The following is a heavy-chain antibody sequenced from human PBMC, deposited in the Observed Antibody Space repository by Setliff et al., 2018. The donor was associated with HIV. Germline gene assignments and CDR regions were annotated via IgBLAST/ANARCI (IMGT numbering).Heavy chain of an antibody. CDR2: IYQTGVT. V-gene: IGHV4-38-2*01. Sequence: SETLSLTCAVSGYSISSGYYWGWTRQPPGKGLEWIGSIYQTGVTYYNPSLKSRVTISVDTSKNQFSLNLSSVTAADTAIYYCARHANTVTTVFVDYFDYWGQGTLVTVSS. D-gene: IGHD4-17*01. CDR1: GYSISSGYY. CDR3: ARHANTVTTVFVDYFDY. J-gene: IGHJ4*02.